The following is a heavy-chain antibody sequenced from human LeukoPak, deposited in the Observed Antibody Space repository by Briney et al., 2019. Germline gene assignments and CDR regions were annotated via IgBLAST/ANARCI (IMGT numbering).Heavy chain of an antibody. CDR3: ARAPNCGGDCYSYYYYYMDV. Sequence: WASVKVSCKASGYTFTSYYMHWVRQAPGQGLEWMGIINPSGGSTSYAQKFQGRVTMTRDTSTSTAYMELRSLRSDDTAVYYCARAPNCGGDCYSYYYYYMDVWGKGTTVTVSS. CDR2: INPSGGST. V-gene: IGHV1-46*01. D-gene: IGHD2-21*02. J-gene: IGHJ6*03. CDR1: GYTFTSYY.